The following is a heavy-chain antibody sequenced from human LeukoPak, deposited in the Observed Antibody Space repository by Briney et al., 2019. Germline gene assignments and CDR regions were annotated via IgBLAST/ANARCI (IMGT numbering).Heavy chain of an antibody. Sequence: HSETLSLTCSVSGGSISTYYWNWIRQPAGKGLEWIGRIYTGGSTTYNPSLKSRVTMSVDTSKNQFSLKLSSVTAADTAVYYCAKSLGSCSSTSCYFLDNWFDPRGQGTLVTVSS. CDR2: IYTGGST. CDR3: AKSLGSCSSTSCYFLDNWFDP. J-gene: IGHJ5*02. CDR1: GGSISTYY. D-gene: IGHD2-2*01. V-gene: IGHV4-4*07.